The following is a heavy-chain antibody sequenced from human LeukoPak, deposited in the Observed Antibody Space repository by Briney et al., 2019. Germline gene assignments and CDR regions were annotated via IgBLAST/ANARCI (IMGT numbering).Heavy chain of an antibody. CDR2: VSTNNDKA. CDR1: GYTFTSYS. J-gene: IGHJ4*02. Sequence: ASVKVSCKASGYTFTSYSFSWVRQAPGQGLEWMGWVSTNNDKANYAQKFQGRVTMTRDTSISTAYMELSRLRSDDTAVYYCARVASSGTYFDYWGQGTLVTVSS. V-gene: IGHV1-18*01. D-gene: IGHD1-26*01. CDR3: ARVASSGTYFDY.